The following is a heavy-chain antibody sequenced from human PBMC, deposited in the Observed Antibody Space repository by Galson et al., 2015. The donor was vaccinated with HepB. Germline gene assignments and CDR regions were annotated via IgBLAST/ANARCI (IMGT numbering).Heavy chain of an antibody. CDR1: GYTFTGYY. J-gene: IGHJ2*01. Sequence: SVKVSCKAPGYTFTGYYMHWVRQAPGQGLEWMGWINPNSGGTNYAQKFQGRVTMTRDTSISTAYMELSRLRSDDTAVYYCARLMGTGAINTHWYFDLWGRGTLVTVSS. CDR2: INPNSGGT. V-gene: IGHV1-2*02. D-gene: IGHD7-27*01. CDR3: ARLMGTGAINTHWYFDL.